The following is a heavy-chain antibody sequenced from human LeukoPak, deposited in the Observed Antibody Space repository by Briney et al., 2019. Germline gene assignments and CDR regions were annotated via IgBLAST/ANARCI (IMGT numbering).Heavy chain of an antibody. CDR2: INPNSGGT. Sequence: ASVKVSCKASGYTFTSYAISWVRQAPGQGLEWMGWINPNSGGTNYAQKFQGRVTMTRDTSISTAYMELSRLRSDDTAVYYCARGFDWLSYFDYWGQGTLVTVSS. CDR1: GYTFTSYA. V-gene: IGHV1-2*02. CDR3: ARGFDWLSYFDY. D-gene: IGHD3-9*01. J-gene: IGHJ4*02.